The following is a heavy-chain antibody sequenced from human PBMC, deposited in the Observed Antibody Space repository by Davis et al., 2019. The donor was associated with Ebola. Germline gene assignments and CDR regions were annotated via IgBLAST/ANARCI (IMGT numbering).Heavy chain of an antibody. J-gene: IGHJ4*02. CDR2: ISGSGGAT. Sequence: PGGSLRLSCAASGFTFSNYAMSWVRQAPGKVLEWVSGISGSGGATHYADSVKGRFTISRDNSKNTLYLQVNSLRADDTAVYYCAKESSGGWVLGYWGQGTLVTVSS. D-gene: IGHD3-16*01. CDR3: AKESSGGWVLGY. CDR1: GFTFSNYA. V-gene: IGHV3-23*01.